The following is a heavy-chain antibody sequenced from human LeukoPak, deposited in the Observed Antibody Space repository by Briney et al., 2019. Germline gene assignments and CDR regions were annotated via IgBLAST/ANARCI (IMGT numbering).Heavy chain of an antibody. CDR3: AREGVAGTGLDY. CDR1: GYTFSIYN. J-gene: IGHJ4*02. D-gene: IGHD6-13*01. Sequence: ASVKVSCKASGYTFSIYNMHWVRQAPGQGLEWMGIINPSGGTSYAQKLQGRITMTRDTSTVCMQLSSLRSEDTAFYYCAREGVAGTGLDYWGQGTLVTVSS. CDR2: INPSGGT. V-gene: IGHV1-46*01.